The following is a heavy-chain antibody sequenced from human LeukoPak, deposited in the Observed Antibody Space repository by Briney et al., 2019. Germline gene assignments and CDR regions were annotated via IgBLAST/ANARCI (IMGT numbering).Heavy chain of an antibody. Sequence: GGSLRLSCAASGFTVSSNYMSWVRQAPGKGLEWVSVIYSGGSTYYADSVKGRFTISRDNSKNTLYLQMNSLRAEDTAVYYCAKGPLYYYESTGRIDFWGQGTLVTVSS. V-gene: IGHV3-53*01. CDR3: AKGPLYYYESTGRIDF. J-gene: IGHJ4*02. CDR2: IYSGGST. CDR1: GFTVSSNY. D-gene: IGHD3-22*01.